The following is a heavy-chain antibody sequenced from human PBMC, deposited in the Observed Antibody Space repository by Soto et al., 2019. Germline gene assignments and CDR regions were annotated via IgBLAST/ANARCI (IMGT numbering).Heavy chain of an antibody. CDR3: ARDPGAARGFDP. D-gene: IGHD3-10*01. CDR2: MNTYNGGT. V-gene: IGHV1-18*01. CDR1: GYVFTIYG. Sequence: QVQLVQSGAEVKKPGASVKVSCKASGYVFTIYGISWVRQAPGQGLEWMGWMNTYNGGTNYAPTVQGRVTMTTDTSTRTAYMELRSLRSDDTAVYYCARDPGAARGFDPWGQGTLVTVSS. J-gene: IGHJ5*02.